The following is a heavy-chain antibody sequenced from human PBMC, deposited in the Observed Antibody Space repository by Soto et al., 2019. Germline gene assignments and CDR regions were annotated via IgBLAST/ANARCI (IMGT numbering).Heavy chain of an antibody. V-gene: IGHV1-18*01. CDR1: GYTFTSYG. Sequence: QVHLVQSGAEVKKPGASVKVSCKASGYTFTSYGITWVRQAPGQGLEWMGWISAHSGNTDYAQKLQGRVIVTRDPSTSRAYMELRSLISGDTAVYYCARGRYGEYWGQGALVTVSS. CDR3: ARGRYGEY. CDR2: ISAHSGNT. J-gene: IGHJ4*02. D-gene: IGHD3-10*01.